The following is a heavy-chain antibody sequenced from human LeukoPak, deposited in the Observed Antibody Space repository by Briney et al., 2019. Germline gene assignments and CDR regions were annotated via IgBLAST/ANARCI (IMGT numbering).Heavy chain of an antibody. D-gene: IGHD2-15*01. CDR3: AKDSGNSFFDY. V-gene: IGHV3-23*01. J-gene: IGHJ4*02. CDR1: GFTFVTYA. CDR2: IRGSSS. Sequence: PGGSLRLSCEVSGFTFVTYAMSWVRQAPGKGLEWVSIIRGSSSDYADSVRGRFSISRDISKNTLYLQMNSLRAEDTALYYCAKDSGNSFFDYWSQGTLVTVSS.